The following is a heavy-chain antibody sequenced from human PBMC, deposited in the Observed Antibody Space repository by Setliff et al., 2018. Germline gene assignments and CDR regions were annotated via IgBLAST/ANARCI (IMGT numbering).Heavy chain of an antibody. CDR1: GASIRSSSYY. V-gene: IGHV4-39*01. D-gene: IGHD4-17*01. CDR2: IYYTGSA. Sequence: LSLTCTVSGASIRSSSYYWGWIRQPPGKGLEWIGSIYYTGSADYNPSLKSRVTLSVDTSKNQFSLKVSSVTAADTAVYYCARHENDYGDYDDAFDIWGQGTMVTV. J-gene: IGHJ3*02. CDR3: ARHENDYGDYDDAFDI.